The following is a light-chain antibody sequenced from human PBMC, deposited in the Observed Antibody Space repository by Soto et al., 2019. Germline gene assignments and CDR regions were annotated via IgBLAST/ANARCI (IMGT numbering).Light chain of an antibody. CDR2: AAS. V-gene: IGKV1-39*01. Sequence: DIQMTQSPPSQSASVGDRVTITCRASQSINSYLNWYQQKPGKAPKLLIYAASSLQSGVPSRFSGSASETDFTLTITSLQPDDFATYYCQQSFSTPRTFGQGTRVEI. J-gene: IGKJ1*01. CDR1: QSINSY. CDR3: QQSFSTPRT.